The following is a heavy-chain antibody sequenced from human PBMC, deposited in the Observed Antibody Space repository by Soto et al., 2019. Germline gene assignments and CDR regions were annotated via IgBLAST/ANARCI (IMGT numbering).Heavy chain of an antibody. J-gene: IGHJ6*02. Sequence: QVQLVQSGAEVKKPGSSVKVSCKASGGTFSSHAINWVRQAPGQGLEWMGGIIHRFGAPNYAQKFQGRVTITADESTSTPYMELSSLRSDDTAVYYCAKEEGTTPYYYYYSMDVWGQGTTVTVSS. D-gene: IGHD4-4*01. CDR2: IIHRFGAP. V-gene: IGHV1-69*12. CDR3: AKEEGTTPYYYYYSMDV. CDR1: GGTFSSHA.